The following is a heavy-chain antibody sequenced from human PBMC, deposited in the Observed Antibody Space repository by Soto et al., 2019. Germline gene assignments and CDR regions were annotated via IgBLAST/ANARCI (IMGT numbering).Heavy chain of an antibody. J-gene: IGHJ4*02. Sequence: QVQLVESGGGVVQPGRSLRLSCAASGFTFSSYAMHWVRQAPGKGLEWVAVISYDGSNKYYADSVKGRFIISRDNSKNTLYVQMNSLRAEDTAVYYCARAKVSGIAAALDYWGQGTLVTVSS. CDR1: GFTFSSYA. CDR2: ISYDGSNK. D-gene: IGHD6-13*01. V-gene: IGHV3-30-3*01. CDR3: ARAKVSGIAAALDY.